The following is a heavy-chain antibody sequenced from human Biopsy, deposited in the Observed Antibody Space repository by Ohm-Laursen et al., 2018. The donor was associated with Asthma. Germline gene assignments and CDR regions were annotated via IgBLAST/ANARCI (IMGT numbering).Heavy chain of an antibody. CDR1: GGSISSGGYY. CDR2: IYYSGST. Sequence: SETLTLTCTVSGGSISSGGYYWSWIRQHPGKGLEWIGYIYYSGSTYYNPSLKGRVTISVDTSKNQFSLKLSSVTAADTAVYYCARVPHYDILTGFTLRYYYGMDVWGQGTTVTVSS. CDR3: ARVPHYDILTGFTLRYYYGMDV. D-gene: IGHD3-9*01. V-gene: IGHV4-31*03. J-gene: IGHJ6*02.